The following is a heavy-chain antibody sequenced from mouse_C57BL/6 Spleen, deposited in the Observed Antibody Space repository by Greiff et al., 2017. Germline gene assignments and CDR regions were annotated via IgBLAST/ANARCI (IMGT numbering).Heavy chain of an antibody. CDR2: IDPSDSYT. D-gene: IGHD3-3*01. CDR1: GYTFTSYW. CDR3: ARRARGYFDV. Sequence: QVQLQQPGAELVKPGASVKLSCKASGYTFTSYWMQWVKQRPGQGLEWIGEIDPSDSYTNYNQKFKGKATLTVDTSSSTAYMQLSSLTSEDSAVYYCARRARGYFDVWGKGTTVTVSS. J-gene: IGHJ1*03. V-gene: IGHV1-50*01.